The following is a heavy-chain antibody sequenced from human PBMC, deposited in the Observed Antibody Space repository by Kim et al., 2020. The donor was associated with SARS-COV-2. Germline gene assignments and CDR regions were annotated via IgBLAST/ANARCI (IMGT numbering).Heavy chain of an antibody. V-gene: IGHV4-39*01. Sequence: NPSLKNRITMSVDPTKNQFSLNLSSVTAADTAVYFCARRGAVAGNPVYDYWGQGTLATVSS. D-gene: IGHD6-19*01. J-gene: IGHJ4*02. CDR3: ARRGAVAGNPVYDY.